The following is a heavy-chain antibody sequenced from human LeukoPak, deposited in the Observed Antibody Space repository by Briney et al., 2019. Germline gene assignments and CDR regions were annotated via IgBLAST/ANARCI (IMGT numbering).Heavy chain of an antibody. CDR2: IHHSGST. D-gene: IGHD3-22*01. CDR1: RGSFSGYY. CDR3: AREGDSSVYYDY. J-gene: IGHJ4*02. Sequence: PSETLSLTCAVYRGSFSGYYWSWIRQPPGKGLEWIGEIHHSGSTNYNPSLKSRVTISVDTSKNQFSLKLGSVTAADTAVYYCAREGDSSVYYDYWGQGTLVTVSS. V-gene: IGHV4-34*01.